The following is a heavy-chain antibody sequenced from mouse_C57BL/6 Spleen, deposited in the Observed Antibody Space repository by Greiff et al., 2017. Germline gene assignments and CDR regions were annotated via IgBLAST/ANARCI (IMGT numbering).Heavy chain of an antibody. V-gene: IGHV1-61*01. J-gene: IGHJ1*03. CDR3: AREKGIDYYGSSRYFDV. D-gene: IGHD1-1*01. Sequence: QVQLQQPGAELVRPGSSVKLSCKASGYTFTSYWMDWVKQRPGQGLEWIGNIYPSDSETHYNQKFKDKATLTVEKSSSTAYMQLSSLTSEDSAVYYCAREKGIDYYGSSRYFDVWGTGTTVTVSS. CDR1: GYTFTSYW. CDR2: IYPSDSET.